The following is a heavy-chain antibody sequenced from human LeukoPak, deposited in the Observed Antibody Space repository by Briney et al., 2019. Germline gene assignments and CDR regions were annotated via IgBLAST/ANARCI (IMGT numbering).Heavy chain of an antibody. V-gene: IGHV4-34*01. Sequence: SETLSLTCAVYGGSFSGYYWSWIRQPPGKGLEWIGEINHSGSTNYNPSLKSRVTISVDTSKNQFSLKLSSVTAADTAVYYCARGSARPWSGYLNGYYYYGMDVWGQGTRSPSP. D-gene: IGHD3-3*01. CDR3: ARGSARPWSGYLNGYYYYGMDV. CDR1: GGSFSGYY. J-gene: IGHJ6*02. CDR2: INHSGST.